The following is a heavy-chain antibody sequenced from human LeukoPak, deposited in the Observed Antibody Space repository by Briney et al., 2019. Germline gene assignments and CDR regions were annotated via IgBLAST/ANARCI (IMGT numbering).Heavy chain of an antibody. D-gene: IGHD3-22*01. V-gene: IGHV1-18*01. Sequence: ASVKVSCKASGYTFTNSGISWVRQAPGQGLDWMGWISVYNGNTNYAQKFQGRVTLTTDTSTTTAYMELRSLRSDDTAVYYCARDAAYYYASSGMGEDYWGQGTLVTVSS. CDR1: GYTFTNSG. CDR2: ISVYNGNT. CDR3: ARDAAYYYASSGMGEDY. J-gene: IGHJ4*02.